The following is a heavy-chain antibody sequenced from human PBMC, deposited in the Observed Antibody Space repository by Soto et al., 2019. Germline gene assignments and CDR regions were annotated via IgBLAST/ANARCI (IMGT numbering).Heavy chain of an antibody. CDR3: TRRQWLGSQDAFDI. CDR2: IRSKANSYAT. D-gene: IGHD6-19*01. J-gene: IGHJ3*02. V-gene: IGHV3-73*01. CDR1: GFTFSGSA. Sequence: GGSLRLSCAASGFTFSGSAMHWVRQASGKGLEWVGRIRSKANSYATAYAASVKGRFTISRDDSKNTAYLQMNSLKTEDTAVYYCTRRQWLGSQDAFDIWGQGTMVTVSS.